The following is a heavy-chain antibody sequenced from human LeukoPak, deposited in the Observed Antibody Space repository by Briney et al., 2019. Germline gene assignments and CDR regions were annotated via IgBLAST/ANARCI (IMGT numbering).Heavy chain of an antibody. CDR2: FDPEDGET. Sequence: GASVKVSCKVSGYTLTELSMHWVRQAPGKGLEWMGGFDPEDGETIYAQKFQGRVTMTEDTSADTAYMELSSLRSEDTAVYYCARANGEVDAFDIWGQGTMVTVSS. J-gene: IGHJ3*02. V-gene: IGHV1-24*01. CDR1: GYTLTELS. CDR3: ARANGEVDAFDI.